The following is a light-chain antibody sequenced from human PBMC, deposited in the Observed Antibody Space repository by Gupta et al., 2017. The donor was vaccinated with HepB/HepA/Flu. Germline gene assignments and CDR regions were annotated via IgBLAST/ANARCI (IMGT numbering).Light chain of an antibody. Sequence: DTVMTQSPLSLPVSPGEPASISCRSSQSLLHSNGYNYLDWYLQKPGQSPQLLIYLGSNRASGVPDRFSGSGSGTDFTLKISRVEAEDVGVYYCIQGLQTPFTFGPGTKVDIK. J-gene: IGKJ3*01. V-gene: IGKV2-28*01. CDR3: IQGLQTPFT. CDR1: QSLLHSNGYNY. CDR2: LGS.